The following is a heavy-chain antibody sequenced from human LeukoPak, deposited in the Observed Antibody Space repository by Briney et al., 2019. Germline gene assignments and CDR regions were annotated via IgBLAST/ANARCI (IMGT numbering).Heavy chain of an antibody. D-gene: IGHD6-19*01. V-gene: IGHV3-23*01. CDR3: AKQWLVNGRRGYFDY. CDR1: GFILSSYA. Sequence: PGGSLRLSCAASGFILSSYAMSWVRQAPGKGLEWVSAISGSGGSTYYADSVKGRFTISRDNSKNTLYLQMNSLRAEDTAVYYCAKQWLVNGRRGYFDYWGQGTLVTVSS. J-gene: IGHJ4*02. CDR2: ISGSGGST.